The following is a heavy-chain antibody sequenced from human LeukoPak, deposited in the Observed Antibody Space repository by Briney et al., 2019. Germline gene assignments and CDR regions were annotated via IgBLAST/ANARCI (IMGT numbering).Heavy chain of an antibody. Sequence: GGSLRLSCAASGFTVSNNYMSWVRQAPGKGLDWVSVIYSGGSTYYADSVKGRFTISRDNSKNTLFLQMNSLRAEDTAVYYCARGVAYCDGDCYLTYAFDIWGQGTMVTVSS. CDR1: GFTVSNNY. D-gene: IGHD2-21*02. V-gene: IGHV3-53*01. CDR3: ARGVAYCDGDCYLTYAFDI. J-gene: IGHJ3*02. CDR2: IYSGGST.